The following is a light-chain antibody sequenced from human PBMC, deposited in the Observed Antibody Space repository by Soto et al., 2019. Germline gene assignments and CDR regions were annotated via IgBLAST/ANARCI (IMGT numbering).Light chain of an antibody. J-gene: IGKJ1*01. CDR2: DAS. V-gene: IGKV1-5*01. CDR1: QSIDNW. Sequence: DIQMTQSPSPLSASIGDRVTITCRASQSIDNWLAWYQQKPGKAPQLLIYDASRVKTGVPSRFTASGSGTEFTLTINTLQADDSATYFCQQYNNWPPWTFGQGTKVDIK. CDR3: QQYNNWPPWT.